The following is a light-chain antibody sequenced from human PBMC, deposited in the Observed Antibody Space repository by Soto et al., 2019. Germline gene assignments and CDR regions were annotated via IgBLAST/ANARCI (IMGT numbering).Light chain of an antibody. V-gene: IGLV2-11*01. CDR2: DVS. CDR3: CSYAGSYTFAVV. J-gene: IGLJ2*01. Sequence: QSALTQPRSVSGSPGQSVTISCTGTSSDVGGYNYVSWYQQHPGKAPKLMIYDVSKRPSGVPDRFSGSKSGNTASLTISGLQAEDEADYYCCSYAGSYTFAVVFGRGTQLTVL. CDR1: SSDVGGYNY.